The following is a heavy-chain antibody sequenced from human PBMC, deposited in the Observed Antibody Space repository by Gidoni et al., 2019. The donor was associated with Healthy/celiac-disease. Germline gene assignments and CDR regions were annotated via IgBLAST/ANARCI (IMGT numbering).Heavy chain of an antibody. CDR1: GGTFSSYA. Sequence: QVQLVQSGAEVKKPGSSVKVSCKASGGTFSSYAVSWVRQAPGQGLEWMGRIIPILGIANYAQKFQGRVTITADKSTSTAYMELSSLRSEDTAVYYCARGREIWPGIVDYWGQGTLVTVSS. J-gene: IGHJ4*02. V-gene: IGHV1-69*04. D-gene: IGHD6-13*01. CDR3: ARGREIWPGIVDY. CDR2: IIPILGIA.